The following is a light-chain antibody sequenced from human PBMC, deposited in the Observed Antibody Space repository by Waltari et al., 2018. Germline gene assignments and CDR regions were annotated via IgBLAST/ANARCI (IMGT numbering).Light chain of an antibody. CDR2: DAF. CDR1: RSIRSY. Sequence: EIVMTQSPATLSVSPGERVTLSCRASRSIRSYLVWYQQKPGQDPRLLIYDAFTRATGIPARFSGSGSGTEFTLTISSLQSEDFAVYYCQHYINWPHTFGQGTKLEIK. J-gene: IGKJ2*01. V-gene: IGKV3-15*01. CDR3: QHYINWPHT.